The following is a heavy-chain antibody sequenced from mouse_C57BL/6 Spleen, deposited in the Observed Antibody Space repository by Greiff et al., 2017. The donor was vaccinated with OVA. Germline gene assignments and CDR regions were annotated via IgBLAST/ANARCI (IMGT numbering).Heavy chain of an antibody. V-gene: IGHV1-78*01. D-gene: IGHD1-1*01. J-gene: IGHJ2*01. CDR2: IYPRDGST. CDR3: ARRHYGSSFYFDY. CDR1: GYTFTDHT. Sequence: VPLQQSDAELVKPGASVKISCKVSGYTFTDHTIHWMKQRPEQGLEWIGYIYPRDGSTKYNEKFKGKATLTADKSSSTAYMQLNSLTSEDSAVYFCARRHYGSSFYFDYWGQGTTLTVSS.